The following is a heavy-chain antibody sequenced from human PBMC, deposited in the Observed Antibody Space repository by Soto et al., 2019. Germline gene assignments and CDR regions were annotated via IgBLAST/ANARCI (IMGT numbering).Heavy chain of an antibody. CDR2: ISYDGSNK. Sequence: PGGSLRLSCAASGFTFSSYAMHWVRQAPGKGLEWVAVISYDGSNKYYADSVKGRFTISRDNSKNTLYLQMNSLRAEDTAVYYCARALRFLEWSYYYGMDVWGQGTTVTVSS. V-gene: IGHV3-30-3*01. CDR3: ARALRFLEWSYYYGMDV. J-gene: IGHJ6*02. D-gene: IGHD3-3*01. CDR1: GFTFSSYA.